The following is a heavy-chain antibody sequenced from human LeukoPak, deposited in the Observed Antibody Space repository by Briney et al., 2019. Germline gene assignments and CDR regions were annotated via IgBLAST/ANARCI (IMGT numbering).Heavy chain of an antibody. J-gene: IGHJ4*02. CDR2: ISGSGTST. D-gene: IGHD2/OR15-2a*01. V-gene: IGHV3-23*01. CDR1: GLTFTTYA. CDR3: TNAHFSDY. Sequence: PGGSLRLSCAFSGLTFTTYAMTCVRQAPGKGLEWVSAISGSGTSTYYADSVKGRFTISRDNSKNTLYLQINSLRAEDTAIYYCTNAHFSDYWGQGTLVTVSS.